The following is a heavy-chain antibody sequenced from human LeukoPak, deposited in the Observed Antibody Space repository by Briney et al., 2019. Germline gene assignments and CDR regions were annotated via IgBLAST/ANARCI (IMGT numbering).Heavy chain of an antibody. CDR3: ARVGQQLVETDAFDI. D-gene: IGHD6-13*01. CDR2: INPNSGGT. J-gene: IGHJ3*02. V-gene: IGHV1-2*02. CDR1: GYTFTSYG. Sequence: ASVKVSCKASGYTFTSYGISWVRQAPGQGLEWMGWINPNSGGTNYAQKFQGRVTMTRDTSISTAYMELSRLRSDDTAVYYCARVGQQLVETDAFDIWGQGTMVTVSS.